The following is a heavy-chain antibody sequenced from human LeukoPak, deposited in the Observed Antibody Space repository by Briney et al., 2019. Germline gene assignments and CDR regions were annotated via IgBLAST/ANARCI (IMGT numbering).Heavy chain of an antibody. CDR2: IYTSGST. CDR1: GYSISSGYY. Sequence: SETLSLTCTVSGYSISSGYYWGWIRQPAGKGLEWIGRIYTSGSTNYNPSLKSRVTISVDTSKNQFSLKLSSVTAADTAVYYCARVGSHCSGGSCYRWFDPWGQGTLVTVSS. J-gene: IGHJ5*02. CDR3: ARVGSHCSGGSCYRWFDP. V-gene: IGHV4-61*02. D-gene: IGHD2-15*01.